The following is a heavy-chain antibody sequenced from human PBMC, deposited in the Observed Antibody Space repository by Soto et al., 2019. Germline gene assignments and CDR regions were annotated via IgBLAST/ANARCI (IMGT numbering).Heavy chain of an antibody. CDR2: INPNSGGT. CDR3: ARRYCSTTSCYGRVAFDI. D-gene: IGHD2-2*01. J-gene: IGHJ3*02. CDR1: GYTFTGYY. Sequence: QVQLVQSGAEVKKPGASVKVSCKASGYTFTGYYMHWVRQAPGQGLEWMGWINPNSGGTNYAQKCQGKVTMTRDTSINTAYMELSRLSSDATAVYYCARRYCSTTSCYGRVAFDIWGQGTMVTVSS. V-gene: IGHV1-2*02.